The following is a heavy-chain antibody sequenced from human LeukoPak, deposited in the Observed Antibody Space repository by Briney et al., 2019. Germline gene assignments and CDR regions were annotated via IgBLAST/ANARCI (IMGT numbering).Heavy chain of an antibody. V-gene: IGHV1-69*05. CDR1: GGTFSGYA. CDR3: ARGYGESYYYYYMDV. J-gene: IGHJ6*03. Sequence: ASVKVSCKASGGTFSGYAISWVRQAPGQGLEWMGGIIPIFGTANYAQKFQGRVTITTDESTSTAYMELSSLRSEDTAVYYCARGYGESYYYYYMDVWGKGTTVTVSS. CDR2: IIPIFGTA. D-gene: IGHD4-17*01.